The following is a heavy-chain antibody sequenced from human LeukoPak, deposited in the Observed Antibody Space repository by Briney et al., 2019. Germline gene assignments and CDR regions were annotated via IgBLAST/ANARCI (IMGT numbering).Heavy chain of an antibody. CDR3: ANYYLTGSPRDY. CDR1: GFTFSSYS. CDR2: ISSSSSYI. D-gene: IGHD3-9*01. Sequence: GGSLRLSCAASGFTFSSYSMNWVRQAPGKGLGWVSSISSSSSYIYYADSVKGRLTISRDNSKNTLYLQMNSLRAEDTAVYYCANYYLTGSPRDYWGQGTLVTVSS. V-gene: IGHV3-21*04. J-gene: IGHJ4*02.